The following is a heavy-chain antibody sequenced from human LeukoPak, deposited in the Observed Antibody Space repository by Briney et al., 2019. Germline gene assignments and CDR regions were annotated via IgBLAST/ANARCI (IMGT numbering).Heavy chain of an antibody. D-gene: IGHD1-26*01. CDR1: GGSISSYY. CDR3: ARHWSLSGSHKGCFDY. V-gene: IGHV4-59*08. CDR2: IYYSRST. Sequence: PSETLSLTCTVSGGSISSYYWSWIRQPPGKGLEWIGYIYYSRSTNYNPSLKSRVTISVDTSKNQFSLKLSSVTAADTAVYYCARHWSLSGSHKGCFDYWGQGTLVTVSS. J-gene: IGHJ4*02.